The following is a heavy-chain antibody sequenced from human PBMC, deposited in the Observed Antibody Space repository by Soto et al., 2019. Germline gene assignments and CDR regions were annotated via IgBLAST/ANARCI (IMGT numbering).Heavy chain of an antibody. V-gene: IGHV3-33*08. CDR2: IWHDGSNE. J-gene: IGHJ4*02. D-gene: IGHD2-21*02. CDR3: ARDDVSMVTTFLDY. Sequence: GGSLRLSCAASGFTFSIHEMNWVRQAPGKGLEWVSVIWHDGSNEHYADSVKGRFRIARDNSNNTLYLQMNSLRGEDTALYYCARDDVSMVTTFLDYWGLGTLVTSPQ. CDR1: GFTFSIHE.